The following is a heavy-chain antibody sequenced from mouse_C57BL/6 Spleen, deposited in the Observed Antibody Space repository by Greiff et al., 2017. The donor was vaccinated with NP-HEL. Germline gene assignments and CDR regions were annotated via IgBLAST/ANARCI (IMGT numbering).Heavy chain of an antibody. CDR2: IRNKANGYTT. CDR3: ARYILDGYWAMDY. J-gene: IGHJ4*01. Sequence: EVQVVESGGGLVQPGGSLSLSCAASGFTFTDYYMSWVRQPPGEALEWLGFIRNKANGYTTEYSASVKGRFTISRDNSQSILYLQMNALRAEDSATYYCARYILDGYWAMDYWGQGTSVTVSS. V-gene: IGHV7-3*01. D-gene: IGHD2-3*01. CDR1: GFTFTDYY.